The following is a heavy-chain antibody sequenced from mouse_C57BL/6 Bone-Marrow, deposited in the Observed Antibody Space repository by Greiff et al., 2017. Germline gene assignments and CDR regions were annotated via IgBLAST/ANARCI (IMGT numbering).Heavy chain of an antibody. D-gene: IGHD1-1*01. CDR2: IYPGDGGT. V-gene: IGHV1-80*01. Sequence: QVHVKQSGAELVKPGASVKISCKASGYAFSSYWMNWVKQRPGKGLEWIGQIYPGDGGTNYNGKFKGKATLTAYKSSSPAYMQLSSLTSEDSAVYFCARRDGLHMDYWGQGTSVTVSS. CDR3: ARRDGLHMDY. J-gene: IGHJ4*01. CDR1: GYAFSSYW.